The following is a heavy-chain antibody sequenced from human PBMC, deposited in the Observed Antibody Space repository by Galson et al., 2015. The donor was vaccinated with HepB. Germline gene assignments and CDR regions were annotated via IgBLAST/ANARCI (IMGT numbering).Heavy chain of an antibody. V-gene: IGHV1-46*01. Sequence: SVKVSCKASGGTFSSYTISWVRQAPGQGLEWMGIVNPSGGSTSYAQKFQGRVTMTRDTSTSTVYMELSSLRFEDTAVYYCARVGGSPDAFDIWGQGTMVTVSS. CDR3: ARVGGSPDAFDI. CDR2: VNPSGGST. CDR1: GGTFSSYT. D-gene: IGHD1-26*01. J-gene: IGHJ3*02.